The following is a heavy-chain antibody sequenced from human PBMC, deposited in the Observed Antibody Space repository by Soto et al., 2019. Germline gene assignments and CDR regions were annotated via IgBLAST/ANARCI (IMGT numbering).Heavy chain of an antibody. CDR2: ISAYNGNT. J-gene: IGHJ4*02. CDR3: ARVAPPGDY. V-gene: IGHV1-18*01. Sequence: ASVKXSCKASGYTFTSYAMHWVRQAPGQGLEWMGWISAYNGNTNYAQKLQGRVTMTTDTSTSTAYMELRSLRSDDTAVYYCARVAPPGDYWGQGTLVTVSS. CDR1: GYTFTSYA.